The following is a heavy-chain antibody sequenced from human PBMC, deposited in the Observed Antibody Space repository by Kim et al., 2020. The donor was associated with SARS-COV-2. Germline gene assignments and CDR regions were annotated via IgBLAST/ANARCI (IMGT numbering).Heavy chain of an antibody. V-gene: IGHV3-11*05. CDR1: GFTFSDYY. Sequence: GGSLRLSCAASGFTFSDYYMSWIRQAPGKGLEWVSYISSSSYTNYADSVKGRFTISRDNAKNSLYLQMNSLRAEDTAVYYCARADVEMATKDYYYYGMDVWGQGTTVTVSS. J-gene: IGHJ6*02. D-gene: IGHD5-12*01. CDR3: ARADVEMATKDYYYYGMDV. CDR2: ISSSSYT.